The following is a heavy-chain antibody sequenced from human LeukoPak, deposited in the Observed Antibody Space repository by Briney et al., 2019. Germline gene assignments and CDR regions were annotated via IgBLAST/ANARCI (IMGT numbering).Heavy chain of an antibody. Sequence: GEPLQISCKGSGYGVTSYWIGWVRSMPGKGLEWMGIIYPCESDTRYSPSFQGQVPISADHSISTAYLQWSSLKASDTAMYYCARGGIVAAGPFDYWGQGTLVTVSS. D-gene: IGHD6-13*01. V-gene: IGHV5-51*01. CDR1: GYGVTSYW. CDR2: IYPCESDT. CDR3: ARGGIVAAGPFDY. J-gene: IGHJ4*02.